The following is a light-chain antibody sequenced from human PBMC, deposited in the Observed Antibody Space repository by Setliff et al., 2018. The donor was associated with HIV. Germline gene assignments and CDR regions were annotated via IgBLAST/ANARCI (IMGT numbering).Light chain of an antibody. CDR3: SSYTSSSTFVV. CDR2: DVS. Sequence: QSALTQPASVSGSPGQSITISCTGTSSDVGGYNYVSWYQQHPGKAPKLMIYDVSKRPSGVSNRFSGSKSGNTASLTISGLQAEDEADYYCSSYTSSSTFVVFGGGTKGTVL. V-gene: IGLV2-14*01. J-gene: IGLJ2*01. CDR1: SSDVGGYNY.